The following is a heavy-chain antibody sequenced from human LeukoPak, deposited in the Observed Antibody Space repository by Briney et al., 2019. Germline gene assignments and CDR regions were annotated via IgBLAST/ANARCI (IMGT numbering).Heavy chain of an antibody. J-gene: IGHJ6*04. D-gene: IGHD3-16*01. CDR3: VKSTRAVMAMMDV. CDR1: GFTFSNYS. Sequence: GGSLRLSCAASGFTFSNYSVNWVRQAPGKGLEWVSSISTRSSYIYHADSVKGRFTISRDNAKNSLFLQMNSLRAEDTAVYFCVKSTRAVMAMMDVWGKGTTVTVSS. CDR2: ISTRSSYI. V-gene: IGHV3-21*01.